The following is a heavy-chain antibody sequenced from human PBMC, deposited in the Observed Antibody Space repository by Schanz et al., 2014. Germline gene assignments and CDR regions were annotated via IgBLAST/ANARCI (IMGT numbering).Heavy chain of an antibody. Sequence: QVQLVQSGAEVKKPGASVKVSCKASGYSFTPFPIHWVRQAPGQRLEWMGWINAGTGNTEYSQKFQGRVTIARDTSATTAYMELTSLRSEDTTVYYCARDQSPYTNPSDVRYFDYWGQGSLVTVSS. CDR1: GYSFTPFP. V-gene: IGHV1-3*01. CDR3: ARDQSPYTNPSDVRYFDY. J-gene: IGHJ4*02. CDR2: INAGTGNT. D-gene: IGHD6-6*01.